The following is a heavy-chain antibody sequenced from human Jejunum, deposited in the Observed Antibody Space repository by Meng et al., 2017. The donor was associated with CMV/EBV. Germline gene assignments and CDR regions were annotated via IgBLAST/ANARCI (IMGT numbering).Heavy chain of an antibody. Sequence: AASGFTVGSYAMHGVRQAPGKGLEWVAFISYDGRNIYYADSVKGRFTISTDKSKNTLYLQMNRLRGEDTAVYYCATGGWQQPRFDYWGQGTLVTVSS. D-gene: IGHD5-24*01. CDR2: ISYDGRNI. CDR1: GFTVGSYA. J-gene: IGHJ4*02. V-gene: IGHV3-30*04. CDR3: ATGGWQQPRFDY.